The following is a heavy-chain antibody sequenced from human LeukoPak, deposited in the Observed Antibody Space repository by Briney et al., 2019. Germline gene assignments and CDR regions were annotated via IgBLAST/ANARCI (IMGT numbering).Heavy chain of an antibody. J-gene: IGHJ4*02. Sequence: SQTLSLTCTVSGGSISSGSYYWSWIRQPAGKGLEGIGRIYTSGSTNYNPSLKSRVTISVDTSKNQFSLKLSSVTAADTAVYYCARELGRYCSSTSCAQGIDYWGQGTLVTVSS. CDR2: IYTSGST. V-gene: IGHV4-61*02. CDR1: GGSISSGSYY. CDR3: ARELGRYCSSTSCAQGIDY. D-gene: IGHD2-2*01.